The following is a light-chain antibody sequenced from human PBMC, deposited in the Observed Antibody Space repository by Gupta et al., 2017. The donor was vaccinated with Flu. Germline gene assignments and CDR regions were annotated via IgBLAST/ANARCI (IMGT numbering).Light chain of an antibody. CDR1: QSVSSNY. V-gene: IGKV3-20*01. CDR2: GAS. Sequence: EIVLTQSPGTLSLSPGEGATLSCRASQSVSSNYLAWYQQKPGQAPSLLIHGASSRATGIPDRFSGSGSGTDFTLTISRLEPEDFAVYYCQQYGNSPFTFGLGTKVDIK. CDR3: QQYGNSPFT. J-gene: IGKJ3*01.